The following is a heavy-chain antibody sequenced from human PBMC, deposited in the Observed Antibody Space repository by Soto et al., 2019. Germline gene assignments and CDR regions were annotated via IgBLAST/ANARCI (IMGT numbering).Heavy chain of an antibody. J-gene: IGHJ3*02. CDR2: IIPIFGTA. Sequence: ASVKVSCKASGGTFSSYAISWVRQAPGQGLEWMGGIIPIFGTANYAQKFQGRVTITADESTSTAYMELSSLRSEDTAVYYCASPYGSGSYDAFDIWGQGTMVTVSS. D-gene: IGHD3-10*01. CDR1: GGTFSSYA. V-gene: IGHV1-69*13. CDR3: ASPYGSGSYDAFDI.